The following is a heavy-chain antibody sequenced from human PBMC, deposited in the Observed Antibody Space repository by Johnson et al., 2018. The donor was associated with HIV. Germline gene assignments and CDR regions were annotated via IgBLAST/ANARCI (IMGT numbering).Heavy chain of an antibody. J-gene: IGHJ3*02. CDR3: ARGSSYYYDSSGSDAFDI. V-gene: IGHV3-30*03. CDR2: ISSDGSNK. CDR1: GFTFSTYG. Sequence: QVQLVESGGGLIQPGGSLRLSCAASGFTFSTYGMHWVRQAPGRGLEWVAVISSDGSNKYNVHVTKGRFTISRDNSKDILYLQMNSLRAGDTAVYYCARGSSYYYDSSGSDAFDIWGQGTMVTVSS. D-gene: IGHD3-22*01.